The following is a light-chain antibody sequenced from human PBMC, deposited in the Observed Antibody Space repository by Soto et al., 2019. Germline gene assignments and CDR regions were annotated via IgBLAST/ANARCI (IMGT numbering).Light chain of an antibody. V-gene: IGKV3-11*01. CDR3: QQRGHWPS. CDR1: QSLDNY. J-gene: IGKJ4*01. CDR2: DAS. Sequence: EIVLTQSPATLSLSPGERATLSCRASQSLDNYLAWYQHKPGQAPRLLIYDASTRATDTPARFSGSGSGTDFTLTISSLEPEDFAVYYCQQRGHWPSFGGGTKVEIK.